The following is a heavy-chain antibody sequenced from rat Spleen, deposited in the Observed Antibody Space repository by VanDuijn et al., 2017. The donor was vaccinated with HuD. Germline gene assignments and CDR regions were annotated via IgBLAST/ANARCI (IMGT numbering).Heavy chain of an antibody. CDR2: IWGDEST. CDR3: TRGLGDY. V-gene: IGHV2-1*01. Sequence: QVQLKESGPGLMQSSETLSLTCTVSGFSLTDNSVHWLRQPPGKGLEWMGGIWGDESTSYNSALKSRLSISRDTSKSQVLLKVNSLQSDDTAIYICTRGLGDYWGQGVMVTVSS. D-gene: IGHD5-1*01. J-gene: IGHJ2*01. CDR1: GFSLTDNS.